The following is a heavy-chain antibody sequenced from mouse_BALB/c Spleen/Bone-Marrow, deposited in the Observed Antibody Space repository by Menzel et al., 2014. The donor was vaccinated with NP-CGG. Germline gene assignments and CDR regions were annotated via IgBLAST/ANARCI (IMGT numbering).Heavy chain of an antibody. CDR1: GYTFTNSW. Sequence: QVQLQQSGSVLVRPGASVKLSCKASGYTFTNSWIHWAKQRPGQGLEWIGEIHPNSGNTNFNEKFKVKATLTVDTSSSTTHVNLSSLKAADSAVYYCARHHRYAYYFDYWGQGTTLTVSS. D-gene: IGHD2-14*01. V-gene: IGHV1S130*01. CDR2: IHPNSGNT. CDR3: ARHHRYAYYFDY. J-gene: IGHJ2*01.